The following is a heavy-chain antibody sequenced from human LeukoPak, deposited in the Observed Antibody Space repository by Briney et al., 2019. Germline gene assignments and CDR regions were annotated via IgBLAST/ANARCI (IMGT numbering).Heavy chain of an antibody. J-gene: IGHJ4*02. Sequence: PGRSLRLSCAASGFTFSSYAMHWVRQAPGKGLEWVAVISYDGSNKYYADSVKGRFTISRDNSKNTLYLQMNSLRAEDTAVYYCARDQSGYSSSWCFDYWGQGTLVTVSS. D-gene: IGHD6-13*01. CDR3: ARDQSGYSSSWCFDY. V-gene: IGHV3-30-3*01. CDR2: ISYDGSNK. CDR1: GFTFSSYA.